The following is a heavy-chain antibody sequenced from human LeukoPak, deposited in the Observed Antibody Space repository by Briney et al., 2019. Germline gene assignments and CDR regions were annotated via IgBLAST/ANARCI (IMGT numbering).Heavy chain of an antibody. D-gene: IGHD4-17*01. CDR1: GFTFSSYG. J-gene: IGHJ4*02. CDR3: ATDTVTTSYFDY. CDR2: ISYDGSNK. V-gene: IGHV3-30*03. Sequence: PGRSLRLSCVVSGFTFSSYGMHWVRQAPGKGLEWVAVISYDGSNKYYADSVKGRFTISRDNSKNTLYLQVHSLRAEDTAVYYCATDTVTTSYFDYWGQGTLVTVSS.